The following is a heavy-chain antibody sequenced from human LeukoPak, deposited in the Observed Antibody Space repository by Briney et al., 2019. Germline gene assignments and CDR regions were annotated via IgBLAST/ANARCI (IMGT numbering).Heavy chain of an antibody. CDR3: ARGLGYCTSTTCLLPFDY. J-gene: IGHJ4*02. V-gene: IGHV3-53*01. D-gene: IGHD2-2*01. Sequence: PGGSLRLSCAASGFTVSTYYMPWVRPAPGKGLECVSVIYSGGSTYYADSVKGRFTVSRDNSKNTLYLQMNSLRAEDTAMYYCARGLGYCTSTTCLLPFDYWGQGTLVTVSS. CDR2: IYSGGST. CDR1: GFTVSTYY.